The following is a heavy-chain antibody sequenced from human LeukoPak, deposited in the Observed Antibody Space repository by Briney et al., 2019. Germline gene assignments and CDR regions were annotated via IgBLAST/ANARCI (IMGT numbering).Heavy chain of an antibody. Sequence: GGSLRLSCAASGFTFRNSAMNWVRQVPGKGLEWVSSIDYDSSHIYYAASVRGRFTISRDNARNSVYLQMNSLRVEDTAAYYCARDPLRYLRVGHYDYWGQGTLVAVSS. V-gene: IGHV3-21*01. CDR1: GFTFRNSA. CDR3: ARDPLRYLRVGHYDY. D-gene: IGHD3-9*01. CDR2: IDYDSSHI. J-gene: IGHJ4*02.